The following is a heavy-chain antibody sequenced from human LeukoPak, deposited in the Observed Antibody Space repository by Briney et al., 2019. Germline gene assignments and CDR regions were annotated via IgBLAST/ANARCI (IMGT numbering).Heavy chain of an antibody. J-gene: IGHJ4*02. D-gene: IGHD4-23*01. V-gene: IGHV3-72*01. CDR2: SRNKADGYTT. CDR3: ARGGPYGGSSAFDY. Sequence: PGGSLRLSGAAPGFTLSDHYMDWVRKAPGKGLEGVAGSRNKADGYTTVFAASVKGRFTISRDDSKDSLYLQMNSLKIEDTAVYYCARGGPYGGSSAFDYWGQGTLVTVSS. CDR1: GFTLSDHY.